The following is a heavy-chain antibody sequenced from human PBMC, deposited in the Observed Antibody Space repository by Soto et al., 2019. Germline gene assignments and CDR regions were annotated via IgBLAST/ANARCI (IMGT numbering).Heavy chain of an antibody. D-gene: IGHD6-6*01. CDR1: CYTSTSYG. J-gene: IGHJ4*02. Sequence: ASVKASCKASCYTSTSYGLSWVRQSPGQGLEWMGLISAYNGNTNYAQKLQGRVTMTTDTSTSTAYVELRSLRSHDTAVYYSERGRGLYSSSSGDYWGQGTLVTVSS. CDR3: ERGRGLYSSSSGDY. CDR2: ISAYNGNT. V-gene: IGHV1-18*04.